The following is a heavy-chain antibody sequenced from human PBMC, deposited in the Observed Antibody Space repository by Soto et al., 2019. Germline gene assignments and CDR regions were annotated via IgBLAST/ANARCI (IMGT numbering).Heavy chain of an antibody. J-gene: IGHJ5*02. CDR3: AREYDFWSGYYVRVGWFDP. CDR1: GYTFTSYG. CDR2: ISAYNGNT. Sequence: ASVKVSCKASGYTFTSYGISWVRQAPGQGLEWMGWISAYNGNTNYAQKLQGRVTMTTDTSTSTAYMELRSLRSDDTAVYYYAREYDFWSGYYVRVGWFDPWGQGTLVTVSS. V-gene: IGHV1-18*04. D-gene: IGHD3-3*01.